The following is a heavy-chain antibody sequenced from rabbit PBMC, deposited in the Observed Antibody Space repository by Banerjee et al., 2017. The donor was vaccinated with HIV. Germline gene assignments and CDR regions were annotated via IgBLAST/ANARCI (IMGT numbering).Heavy chain of an antibody. Sequence: QEQLEESGGDLVKPEGSLTLTCKASGLDFSSTYYMCWVRQAPGKGLEWIGCIYSGSSGSTHYASWAKGRFTISKTSSTTVTLQVTSLTAADTATYFCAREGAGYGSLGLWGQGTLVTVS. D-gene: IGHD6-1*01. V-gene: IGHV1S45*01. J-gene: IGHJ6*01. CDR1: GLDFSSTYY. CDR2: IYSGSSGST. CDR3: AREGAGYGSLGL.